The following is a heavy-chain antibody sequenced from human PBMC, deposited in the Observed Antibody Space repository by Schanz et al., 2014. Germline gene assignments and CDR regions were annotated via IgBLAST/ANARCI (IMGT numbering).Heavy chain of an antibody. V-gene: IGHV3-74*01. CDR3: AKSDAFDI. Sequence: EVQLVQSGGGLVQPGGSLRLSCAASGFTFSSHWMHWVRQDPGKGLEWVSSISGDHRNTFYADSVKGRFTISRDNSKNTLYLQMNSLRAEDTAVYYCAKSDAFDIWGQGTLVTVSS. CDR1: GFTFSSHW. CDR2: ISGDHRNT. J-gene: IGHJ3*02.